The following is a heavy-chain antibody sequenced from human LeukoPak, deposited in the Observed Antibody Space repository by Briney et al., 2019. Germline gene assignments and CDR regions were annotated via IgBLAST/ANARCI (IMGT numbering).Heavy chain of an antibody. D-gene: IGHD3-16*01. CDR2: IYYSGTT. V-gene: IGHV4-59*08. J-gene: IGHJ4*02. CDR1: GGSISTYY. Sequence: SETLSLTCTVSGGSISTYYWSWLRQPPGKGLEWIGSIYYSGTTNYNPSLKSRVTISVDTSKNQFSLNLTSVTAADTAVYYCARHVLPLIPVDYWGQGTLVTVSS. CDR3: ARHVLPLIPVDY.